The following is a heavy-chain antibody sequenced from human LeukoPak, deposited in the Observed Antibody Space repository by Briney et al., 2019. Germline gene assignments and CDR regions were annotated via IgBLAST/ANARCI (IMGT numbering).Heavy chain of an antibody. Sequence: QTGGSLRLSCAGSGFTFGRYEMNWVRQAPGKGLEWISYISSSGDVISYADSVKGRFTISRDNARNSLYLQMNSLRAEDTAVYYCTKDPNGDYVGAFDPWGQGTLVTVSS. CDR2: ISSSGDVI. V-gene: IGHV3-48*03. CDR1: GFTFGRYE. D-gene: IGHD4-17*01. J-gene: IGHJ5*02. CDR3: TKDPNGDYVGAFDP.